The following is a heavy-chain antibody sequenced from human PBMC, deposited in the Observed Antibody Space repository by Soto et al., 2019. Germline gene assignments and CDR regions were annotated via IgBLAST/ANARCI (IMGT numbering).Heavy chain of an antibody. CDR2: ISYDGSNK. V-gene: IGHV3-30-3*01. J-gene: IGHJ3*02. Sequence: GGSLRLSCAASGFTFSSYAMHWVRQAPGKGLEWVAVISYDGSNKYYADSVKGRFTISRDNSKNTLYLQMNSLRAEDTAVYYCARDHLRYFDWLLGLDAFDIWGQGTMVTVSS. CDR1: GFTFSSYA. D-gene: IGHD3-9*01. CDR3: ARDHLRYFDWLLGLDAFDI.